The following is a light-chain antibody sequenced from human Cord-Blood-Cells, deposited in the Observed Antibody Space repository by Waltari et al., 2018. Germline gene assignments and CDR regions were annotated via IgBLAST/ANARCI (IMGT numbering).Light chain of an antibody. J-gene: IGKJ3*01. CDR2: ASS. CDR3: QQSDSTPFT. Sequence: DIQMTQSPSSLSASVGDRVTITCRASQSISSYLNWYQQKPGKAPTLLIYASSSLQSGVPSRFSGSGSGTDFTRTISSLQPEDFATYYCQQSDSTPFTFGPGTKVDIK. CDR1: QSISSY. V-gene: IGKV1-39*01.